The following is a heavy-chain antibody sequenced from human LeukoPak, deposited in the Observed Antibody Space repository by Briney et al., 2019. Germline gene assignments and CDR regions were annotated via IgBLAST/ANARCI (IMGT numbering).Heavy chain of an antibody. CDR3: ARDHLEMVTPRGYYGMDV. V-gene: IGHV3-21*01. Sequence: PGGSLRLSCTASGFTFSSYSLNWVRQAPGKGLEWVSSVSTGSNYIYYADSVKGRFTISRDNDKNSLYLQMNSLRAEDTAVYYCARDHLEMVTPRGYYGMDVWGQGTTVTVSS. J-gene: IGHJ6*02. CDR1: GFTFSSYS. D-gene: IGHD4-23*01. CDR2: VSTGSNYI.